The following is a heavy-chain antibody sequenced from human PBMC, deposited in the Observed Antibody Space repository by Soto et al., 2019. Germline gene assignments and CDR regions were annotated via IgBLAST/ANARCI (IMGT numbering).Heavy chain of an antibody. CDR2: IQSGGTT. J-gene: IGHJ6*04. D-gene: IGHD2-8*01. CDR3: TRDDVHFNGDRYYGVPMDV. V-gene: IGHV3-66*01. CDR1: GFSVSSKY. Sequence: EVQLVESGGDLVQPGGSLRLSCAASGFSVSSKYMSWVRQAPGKGLEWGSLIQSGGTTYSAGSVKGRFTISRDYSENTLFLHMNSLRVEDTAVYYCTRDDVHFNGDRYYGVPMDVWGKGTTVTVSA.